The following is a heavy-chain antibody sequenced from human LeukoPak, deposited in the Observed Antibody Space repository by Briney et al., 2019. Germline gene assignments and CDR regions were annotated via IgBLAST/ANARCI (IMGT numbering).Heavy chain of an antibody. CDR1: GGSIGSYY. Sequence: SETLSLTCTVSGGSIGSYYWSWIRQPAGKGLEWIGRIYTSGSTNYNPSLKSRVTMSVDTSKNQFSLKLSSVTAADTAVYYCARAPKNYYDSSGYYFDYFDYWGQGTLVTVSS. CDR2: IYTSGST. CDR3: ARAPKNYYDSSGYYFDYFDY. V-gene: IGHV4-4*07. D-gene: IGHD3-22*01. J-gene: IGHJ4*02.